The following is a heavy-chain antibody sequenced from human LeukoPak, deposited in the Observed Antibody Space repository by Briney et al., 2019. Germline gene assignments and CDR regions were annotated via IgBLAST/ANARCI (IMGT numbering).Heavy chain of an antibody. Sequence: ASVKVSCKASGYTFTSYGISWVRQAPGQGLEWMGWISAYNGNTNYAQKLQGRVTMTTDTSTSTAYMELRSLRSDDTAVYYCARDPSGRPYYYDSSGYPDHWGQGTLVTVSS. CDR1: GYTFTSYG. J-gene: IGHJ5*02. CDR2: ISAYNGNT. V-gene: IGHV1-18*01. CDR3: ARDPSGRPYYYDSSGYPDH. D-gene: IGHD3-22*01.